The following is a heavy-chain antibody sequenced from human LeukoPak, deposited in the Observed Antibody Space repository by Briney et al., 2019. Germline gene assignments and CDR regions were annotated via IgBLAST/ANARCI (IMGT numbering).Heavy chain of an antibody. CDR1: GFTFSSYA. Sequence: GGSLRLSCAASGFTFSSYAMNWVRQAPGKGLEWVSSISSSSNNIYYADSVEGRFTISRDNAKNSLYLQMNSLRADDTAVYYCARVVKYQLLNPFDYWGQGTLVTVSS. CDR2: ISSSSNNI. V-gene: IGHV3-21*01. J-gene: IGHJ4*02. D-gene: IGHD2-2*01. CDR3: ARVVKYQLLNPFDY.